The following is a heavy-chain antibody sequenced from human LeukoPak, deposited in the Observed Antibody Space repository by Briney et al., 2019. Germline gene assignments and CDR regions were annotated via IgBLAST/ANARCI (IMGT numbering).Heavy chain of an antibody. D-gene: IGHD3-22*01. CDR1: GASISSYY. CDR3: ARVRGYYDSSGYDY. V-gene: IGHV4-59*01. J-gene: IGHJ4*02. Sequence: KASETLSLTCTVSGASISSYYWSWIRQPPGKGLEWIGYIYYSGSTNYNPALKSRVTISDDTSKNQISLKLSSVTAADTAVYYCARVRGYYDSSGYDYWGQGTLATVSS. CDR2: IYYSGST.